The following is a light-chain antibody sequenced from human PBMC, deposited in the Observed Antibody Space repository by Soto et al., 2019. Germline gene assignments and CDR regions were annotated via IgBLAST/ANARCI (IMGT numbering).Light chain of an antibody. V-gene: IGKV4-1*01. J-gene: IGKJ4*01. CDR2: WAS. CDR3: QQHYSSPPT. Sequence: DIVMTQSPDSLAVSLGERATLNCKSSQSVLYSHNNKNYLGWYQQKAGQPPKLLINWASTRESGVPDRFSGSASGTDFTLTISSLQAEDVAVYYCQQHYSSPPTFGGGTKVEIK. CDR1: QSVLYSHNNKNY.